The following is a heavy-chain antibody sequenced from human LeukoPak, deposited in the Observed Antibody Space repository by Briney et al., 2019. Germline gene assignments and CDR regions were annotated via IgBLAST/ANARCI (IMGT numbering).Heavy chain of an antibody. J-gene: IGHJ6*02. CDR1: SXXS. CDR3: VRNFQGMDV. V-gene: IGHV3-48*01. CDR2: ISSSSSTI. D-gene: IGHD1-7*01. Sequence: SXXSXXWVXQAXGXGLEWVSYISSSSSTIYYADSVKGRFTISRDKAKNSLNLQMNSLRAEDTAVYYCVRNFQGMDVWGQGTTVTVSS.